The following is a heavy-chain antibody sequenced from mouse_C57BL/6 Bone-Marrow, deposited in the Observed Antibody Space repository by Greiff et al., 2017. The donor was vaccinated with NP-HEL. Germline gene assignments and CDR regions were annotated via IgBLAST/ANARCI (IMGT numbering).Heavy chain of an antibody. J-gene: IGHJ3*01. V-gene: IGHV1-4*01. CDR1: GYTFTSYT. CDR2: INPSSGYT. D-gene: IGHD2-12*01. Sequence: VQLQQSGAELARPGASVKMSCKASGYTFTSYTMHWVKQRPGQGLEWIGYINPSSGYTKYNQKFKDKATLTAGKSSSTAYMQLSSLTSEDSAVYYCARSYVTSAWFAYWGQGTLVTVSA. CDR3: ARSYVTSAWFAY.